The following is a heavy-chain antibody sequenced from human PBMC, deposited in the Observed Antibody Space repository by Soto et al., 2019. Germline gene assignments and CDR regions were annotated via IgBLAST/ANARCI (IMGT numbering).Heavy chain of an antibody. V-gene: IGHV3-23*01. J-gene: IGHJ5*02. D-gene: IGHD6-13*01. Sequence: GGSLRLSCAASGFTFSSYAMSWVRQAPGKGLEWVSAISGSGGSTYYADSVKGRFTISRDNSKNTLYLQMNSLRAEDTAVYYCAKDTIAAADGWPNWFDPWGQGTLVTVSS. CDR1: GFTFSSYA. CDR3: AKDTIAAADGWPNWFDP. CDR2: ISGSGGST.